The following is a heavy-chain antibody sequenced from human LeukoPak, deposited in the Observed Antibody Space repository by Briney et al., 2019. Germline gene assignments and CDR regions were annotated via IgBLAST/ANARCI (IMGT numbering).Heavy chain of an antibody. J-gene: IGHJ5*02. D-gene: IGHD3-9*01. Sequence: SVKVSCKASGGAFSSYAISWVRQAPGHGLEWMGGIIPIFGTTNYAQRFQGRVTITADESTSTAYMELSSLRSEDTAVYYCARDSNYDILTGSKGEFDPWGQGTLVTVSS. CDR3: ARDSNYDILTGSKGEFDP. CDR2: IIPIFGTT. V-gene: IGHV1-69*13. CDR1: GGAFSSYA.